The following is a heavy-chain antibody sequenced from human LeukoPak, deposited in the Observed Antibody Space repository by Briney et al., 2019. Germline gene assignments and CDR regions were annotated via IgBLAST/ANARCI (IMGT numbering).Heavy chain of an antibody. J-gene: IGHJ5*02. CDR2: IRYDGSNK. Sequence: GGSLRLSCAASGFTFSSYRMNWVRQAPGKGLEWVAFIRYDGSNKYYADSVKGRFTISRDNSKNTLYLQMNSLRAEDTAVYYCAKEGGGTMVRGVIMWFDPWGQGTLVTVSS. V-gene: IGHV3-30*02. CDR3: AKEGGGTMVRGVIMWFDP. D-gene: IGHD3-10*01. CDR1: GFTFSSYR.